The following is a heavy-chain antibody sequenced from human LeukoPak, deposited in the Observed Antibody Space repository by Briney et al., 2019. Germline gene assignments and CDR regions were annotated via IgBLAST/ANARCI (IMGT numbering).Heavy chain of an antibody. J-gene: IGHJ3*02. CDR3: ATNTMFRGIHAFDI. CDR1: GYIFTSYW. V-gene: IGHV5-51*01. D-gene: IGHD3-10*01. CDR2: IYPGDSDT. Sequence: GKSLKISCKGSGYIFTSYWIGWVRQMPGKGLEWMGIIYPGDSDTRYSPSFQGQVTISADKSISTAYLQWSSLKASDSAMYYCATNTMFRGIHAFDIWGQGTMVTVSS.